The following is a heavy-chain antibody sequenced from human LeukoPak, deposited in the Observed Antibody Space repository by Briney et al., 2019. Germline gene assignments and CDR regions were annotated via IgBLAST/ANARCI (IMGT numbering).Heavy chain of an antibody. D-gene: IGHD2-15*01. CDR2: INSDGSST. CDR3: ARDAVPYCRGGSCYDNYAFDI. J-gene: IGHJ3*02. V-gene: IGHV3-74*01. CDR1: GFTFSSYW. Sequence: GGSLRLSCAASGFTFSSYWMHWVRQAPGKGLVWVSRINSDGSSTSYADSVKGRFTISRDNAKNTLYLQMNSLRAEDTAVYYCARDAVPYCRGGSCYDNYAFDIWGQGTMVTVSS.